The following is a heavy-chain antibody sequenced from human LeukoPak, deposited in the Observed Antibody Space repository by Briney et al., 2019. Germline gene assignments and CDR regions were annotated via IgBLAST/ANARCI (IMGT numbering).Heavy chain of an antibody. Sequence: ASVKVSCKASGYTFSDYYMHWVRQAPGQGLEWMGWINPNSGGTNYAQKFQGRVTMTRDTSISTAYMELSRLRSDDTAVYYCARDLGARVFSGYDYWANFFDYWGQGTLVTVSS. J-gene: IGHJ4*02. CDR3: ARDLGARVFSGYDYWANFFDY. CDR1: GYTFSDYY. V-gene: IGHV1-2*02. CDR2: INPNSGGT. D-gene: IGHD5-12*01.